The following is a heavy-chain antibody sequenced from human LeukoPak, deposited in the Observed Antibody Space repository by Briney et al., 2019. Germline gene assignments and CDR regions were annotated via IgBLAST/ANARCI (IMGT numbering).Heavy chain of an antibody. Sequence: ETLSLTCAVYGGSFSGYYWSWIRQPPGKGLEWIGEINHSGSANYNPSLKSRVIISVDTSKNQFSLKLSSVTAADTAVYYCARSKGYSSWYYFDYWGQGTLVTVSS. CDR1: GGSFSGYY. J-gene: IGHJ4*02. D-gene: IGHD6-13*01. CDR2: INHSGSA. V-gene: IGHV4-34*01. CDR3: ARSKGYSSWYYFDY.